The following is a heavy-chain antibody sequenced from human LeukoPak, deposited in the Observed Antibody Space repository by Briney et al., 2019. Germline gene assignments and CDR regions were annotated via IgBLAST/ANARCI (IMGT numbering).Heavy chain of an antibody. J-gene: IGHJ6*02. CDR2: IYTSGST. V-gene: IGHV4-61*02. Sequence: PSQTLSLTCNVSGGSISSGSYYWSWIRQPAGKGLEWIGRIYTSGSTNYNHSLKSRVTITVDTSKNQISLKLSSVTAADMAVYYCARDSYSVPTRWSYYYYYYGIDVWGQGTTVTVSS. CDR1: GGSISSGSYY. CDR3: ARDSYSVPTRWSYYYYYYGIDV. D-gene: IGHD4-23*01.